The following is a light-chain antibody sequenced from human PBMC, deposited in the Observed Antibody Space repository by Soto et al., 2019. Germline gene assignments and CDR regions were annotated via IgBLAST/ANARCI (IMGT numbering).Light chain of an antibody. CDR2: GAS. CDR1: QSVRDTY. CDR3: QYCAISAGT. J-gene: IGKJ1*01. Sequence: EIVLTQSPGTLSLSPGERATLSCRASQSVRDTYLAWYQQKPGQAPSLLIYGASNRATGVPDRFSGSGSGTDFALTISRLEPEDFALYYCQYCAISAGTFGQGTKVHIK. V-gene: IGKV3-20*01.